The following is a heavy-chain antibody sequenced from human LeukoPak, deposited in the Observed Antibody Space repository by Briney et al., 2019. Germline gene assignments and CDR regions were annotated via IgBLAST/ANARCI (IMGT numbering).Heavy chain of an antibody. V-gene: IGHV3-74*01. CDR3: HPLAFVTN. CDR2: IKDDGSTT. CDR1: GFTFGGRL. Sequence: PGGSLRLSCAVSGFTFGGRLMHWVRQAPGKGLVWVALIKDDGSTTNYADSVKGRFTASRDDAKNTVHLQMSSLRAEDTAVYYCHPLAFVTNWGQGTLVTVSS. D-gene: IGHD2-8*01. J-gene: IGHJ4*02.